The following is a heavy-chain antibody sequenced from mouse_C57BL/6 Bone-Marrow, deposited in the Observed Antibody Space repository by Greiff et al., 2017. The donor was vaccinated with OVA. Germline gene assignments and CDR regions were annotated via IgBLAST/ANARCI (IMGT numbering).Heavy chain of an antibody. CDR3: ARREFGLDYYGSSYEAY. CDR1: GYTFTSYW. D-gene: IGHD1-1*01. V-gene: IGHV1-55*01. Sequence: QVQLQQPGAELVKPGASGKMSCKASGYTFTSYWITWVKQRPGQGLEWIGDIYPGSGSTNYNEKFKGKATLTVDTSSSTAYMQLSRLTSEDSAVYYWARREFGLDYYGSSYEAYWGQGTLVTVSA. J-gene: IGHJ3*01. CDR2: IYPGSGST.